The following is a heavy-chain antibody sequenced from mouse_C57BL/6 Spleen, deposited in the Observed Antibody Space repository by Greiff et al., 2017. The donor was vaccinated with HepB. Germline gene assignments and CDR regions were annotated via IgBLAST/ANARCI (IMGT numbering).Heavy chain of an antibody. CDR1: GYTFTSYW. CDR3: ARSITAQATGY. Sequence: VQLQQPGAELVKPGASVKLSCKASGYTFTSYWMHWVKQRPGQGLEWIGMIHPNSGSTNYNEKFKSKATLTVDKSSSTAYMQLSSLTSEDCAVYYCARSITAQATGYWGKGTTLTVSS. CDR2: IHPNSGST. V-gene: IGHV1-64*01. J-gene: IGHJ2*01. D-gene: IGHD3-2*02.